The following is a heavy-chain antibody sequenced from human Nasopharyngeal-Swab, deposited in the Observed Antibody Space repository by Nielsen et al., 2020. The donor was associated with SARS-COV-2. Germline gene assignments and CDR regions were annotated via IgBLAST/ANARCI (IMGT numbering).Heavy chain of an antibody. D-gene: IGHD3-22*01. J-gene: IGHJ6*02. Sequence: SETLSLTRTVSGGSISSGGYYWSWIRQHPGKGLEWIGYIYYSGSTYYNPSLKSRVTISVDTSKNQFSLKLSSVTAADTAVYYCARDRYDSSGYSYYYYGMDVWGQGTTVTVSS. CDR2: IYYSGST. CDR1: GGSISSGGYY. V-gene: IGHV4-31*03. CDR3: ARDRYDSSGYSYYYYGMDV.